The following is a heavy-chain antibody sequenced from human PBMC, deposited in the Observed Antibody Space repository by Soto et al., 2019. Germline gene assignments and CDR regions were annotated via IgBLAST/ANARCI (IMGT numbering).Heavy chain of an antibody. J-gene: IGHJ6*02. D-gene: IGHD5-18*01. Sequence: SETLSLTCAVSGGSISSGGYSWSWIRQPPGKGLEWIGYIFHSGSTYYNPPLKSRVTITVDTSKNQFSLKLSSVTAADTAVYYCARGGYSSKYYFYYGMDVWGQGTTVTVSS. V-gene: IGHV4-30-2*01. CDR2: IFHSGST. CDR1: GGSISSGGYS. CDR3: ARGGYSSKYYFYYGMDV.